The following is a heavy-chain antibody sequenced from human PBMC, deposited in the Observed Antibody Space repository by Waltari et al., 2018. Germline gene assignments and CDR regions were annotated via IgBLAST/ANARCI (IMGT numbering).Heavy chain of an antibody. CDR1: GGSISSYY. J-gene: IGHJ5*02. D-gene: IGHD2-2*01. CDR3: ARDIGDIVVVPAAMDNWFDP. CDR2: IYTSGST. Sequence: QVQLQESGPGLVKPSETLSLTCTVSGGSISSYYWSWIRQPAGKGLEWIGRIYTSGSTNYNPSLKSRVTMSVDTSKNQFSLKLSSVTAADTAVYYCARDIGDIVVVPAAMDNWFDPWGQGTLVTVSS. V-gene: IGHV4-4*07.